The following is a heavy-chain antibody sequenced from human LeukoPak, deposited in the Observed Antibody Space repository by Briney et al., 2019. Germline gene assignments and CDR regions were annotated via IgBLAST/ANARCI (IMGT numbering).Heavy chain of an antibody. J-gene: IGHJ4*02. CDR3: ARFTYYYGSGGPATLNYFDY. D-gene: IGHD3-10*01. CDR2: INPSGGST. V-gene: IGHV1-46*01. CDR1: GYTFTSYY. Sequence: ASVKVSCKASGYTFTSYYMHWVRQAPGQGLEWMGIINPSGGSTSYAQKFQGRVTMTRDTSTSTVYMELSSLRSEDTAVYYCARFTYYYGSGGPATLNYFDYWGQGTLVTVSS.